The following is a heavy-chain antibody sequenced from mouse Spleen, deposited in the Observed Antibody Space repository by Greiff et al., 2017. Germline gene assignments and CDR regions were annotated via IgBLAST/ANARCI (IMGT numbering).Heavy chain of an antibody. V-gene: IGHV5-9-3*01. CDR2: ISSGGSYT. CDR1: GFTFSSYA. D-gene: IGHD1-1*01. CDR3: ARPPYYGSSYWYFDV. Sequence: DVHLVESGGGLVKPGGSLKLSCAASGFTFSSYAMSWVRQTPEKRLEWVATISSGGSYTYYPDSVKGRFTISRDNAKNTLYLQLSSLRSEDTAMYYCARPPYYGSSYWYFDVWGAGTTVTVSS. J-gene: IGHJ1*01.